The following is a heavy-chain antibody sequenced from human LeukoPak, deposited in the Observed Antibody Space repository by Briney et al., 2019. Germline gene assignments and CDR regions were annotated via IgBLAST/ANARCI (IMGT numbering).Heavy chain of an antibody. CDR3: AKDTRSNYYDSPDY. D-gene: IGHD3-22*01. V-gene: IGHV3-30*18. CDR1: GFTFSSYG. CDR2: ISYDGSNK. J-gene: IGHJ4*02. Sequence: PGRSLRLSCAASGFTFSSYGMHWVRQAPGKGLEWVAVISYDGSNKYYADSVKGRFTISRDNSKNTLYLQMNSLRAEDTAVYYCAKDTRSNYYDSPDYWGQGTLVTVSS.